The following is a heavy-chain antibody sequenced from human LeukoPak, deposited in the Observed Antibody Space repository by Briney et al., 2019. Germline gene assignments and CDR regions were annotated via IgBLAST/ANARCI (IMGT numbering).Heavy chain of an antibody. CDR2: IYTSGST. Sequence: SKTLSLTCTVSGSISGYYWSWIRQPPGKGLEWIGYIYTSGSTNYNPSLESRVTISVDTSKNQFSLDLSSVTAADTAVYYCARQMCTSASCLTKNAFDIWGQGTMVTVSS. D-gene: IGHD2-2*01. CDR1: GSISGYY. CDR3: ARQMCTSASCLTKNAFDI. J-gene: IGHJ3*02. V-gene: IGHV4-4*09.